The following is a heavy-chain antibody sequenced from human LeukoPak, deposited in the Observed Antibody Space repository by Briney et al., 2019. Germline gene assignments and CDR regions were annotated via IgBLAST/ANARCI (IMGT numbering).Heavy chain of an antibody. Sequence: ASVKVSCKASGYTFTGYYMHWVRQAPGQGLEWMGRINTNSGGTNYAQKLQGRVTLTRDTSISTAYMELSRLRSADTAVCYCARAATVMGSFDIWGQGTMVTVSS. CDR1: GYTFTGYY. V-gene: IGHV1-2*06. D-gene: IGHD4-17*01. J-gene: IGHJ3*02. CDR3: ARAATVMGSFDI. CDR2: INTNSGGT.